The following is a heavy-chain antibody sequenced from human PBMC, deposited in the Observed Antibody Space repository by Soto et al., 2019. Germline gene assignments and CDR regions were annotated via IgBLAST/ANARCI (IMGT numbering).Heavy chain of an antibody. D-gene: IGHD3-3*02. CDR1: GCKIRGHG. V-gene: IGHV3-74*01. CDR2: INGDGSAI. Sequence: RHSKRAAGCKIRGHGMRWISRKQGNGLLWVSRINGDGSAINYADSVKGRFIISRDNAKNTLYLQMNSLRAEDTAIYYCARELAPAALPPTSLMAVLGQRT. J-gene: IGHJ6*02. CDR3: ARELAPAALPPTSLMAV.